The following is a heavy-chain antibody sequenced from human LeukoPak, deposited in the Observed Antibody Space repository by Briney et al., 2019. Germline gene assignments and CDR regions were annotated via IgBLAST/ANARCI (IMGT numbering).Heavy chain of an antibody. V-gene: IGHV3-23*01. J-gene: IGHJ4*02. Sequence: KPGGSLRLSCAASGFTFSSYGMSWVRQAPGKGLEWVSAISGSGGSTYYADSVKGRFTISRDNSKNTLYLQMDSLRAEDTAVYYCAKERYSSSWDGDYWGQGTLVTVSS. CDR1: GFTFSSYG. D-gene: IGHD6-13*01. CDR3: AKERYSSSWDGDY. CDR2: ISGSGGST.